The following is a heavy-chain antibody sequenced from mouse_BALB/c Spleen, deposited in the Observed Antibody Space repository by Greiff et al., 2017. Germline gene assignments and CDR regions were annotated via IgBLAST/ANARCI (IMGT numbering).Heavy chain of an antibody. J-gene: IGHJ3*01. CDR1: GYSITSGYY. CDR3: ARDGDLHYYGPWFAY. Sequence: ESGPGLVKPSQSLSLTCSVTGYSITSGYYWNWIRQFPGNKLEWMGYISYDGSNNYNPSLKNRISITRDTSKNQFFLKLNSVTTEDTATYYCARDGDLHYYGPWFAYWGQGTLVTVSA. CDR2: ISYDGSN. V-gene: IGHV3-6*02. D-gene: IGHD1-2*01.